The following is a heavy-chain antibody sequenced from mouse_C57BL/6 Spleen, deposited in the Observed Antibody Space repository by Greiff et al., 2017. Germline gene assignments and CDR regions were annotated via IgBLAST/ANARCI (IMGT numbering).Heavy chain of an antibody. CDR2: IYPGDGDT. CDR3: ATYSNSLYYYAMDY. D-gene: IGHD2-5*01. CDR1: GYAFSSSW. J-gene: IGHJ4*01. Sequence: VQLQQSGPELVKPGASVKISCKASGYAFSSSWMNWVKQRPGKGLEWIGRIYPGDGDTNYNGKFKGKATLTADKSSSTAYMQLSSLTSEDSAVYFCATYSNSLYYYAMDYWGRGTSVTVSS. V-gene: IGHV1-82*01.